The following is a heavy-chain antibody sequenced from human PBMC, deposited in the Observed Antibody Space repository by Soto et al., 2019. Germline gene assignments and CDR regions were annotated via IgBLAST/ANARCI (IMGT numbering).Heavy chain of an antibody. CDR1: CGSISSYY. CDR2: IYYSGST. Sequence: SETLSLTCTVSCGSISSYYWSWIRQPPGKGLEWIGYIYYSGSTSYNPSLKSRVTISVDTSKNQFSLKLSSVTAADTAVYYCARDALYSSGPKYYYYGMDVWGQGTTVTVSS. V-gene: IGHV4-59*01. CDR3: ARDALYSSGPKYYYYGMDV. D-gene: IGHD6-19*01. J-gene: IGHJ6*02.